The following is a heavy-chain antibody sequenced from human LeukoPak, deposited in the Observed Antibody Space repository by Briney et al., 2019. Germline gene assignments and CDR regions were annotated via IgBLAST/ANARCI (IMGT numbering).Heavy chain of an antibody. CDR1: GFTFSSYW. Sequence: PGRSLRLSCAASGFTFSSYWMHWVRQAPGKGLVWVSRISTDGSTTTYADSVKGRFTISRDNAKNTLYLQMNSLRDEDTAVYYCARPFEGGAFDIWGQGTMVTVSS. CDR3: ARPFEGGAFDI. D-gene: IGHD3-16*01. J-gene: IGHJ3*02. CDR2: ISTDGSTT. V-gene: IGHV3-74*01.